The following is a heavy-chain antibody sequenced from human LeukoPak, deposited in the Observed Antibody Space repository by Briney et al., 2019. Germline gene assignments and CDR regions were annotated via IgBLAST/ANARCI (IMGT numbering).Heavy chain of an antibody. Sequence: SQTLSLTCAISGDSVSSNSAAWNWIRQSPSRGLEWLGRTYYRSKWYNDYAVPVKSRITINPDTSKNQFSLQLNSVTPEDTAVYYCARENQITMVRGVNYYYYGMDVWGKGTTVTVSS. V-gene: IGHV6-1*01. J-gene: IGHJ6*04. CDR1: GDSVSSNSAA. CDR3: ARENQITMVRGVNYYYYGMDV. CDR2: TYYRSKWYN. D-gene: IGHD3-10*01.